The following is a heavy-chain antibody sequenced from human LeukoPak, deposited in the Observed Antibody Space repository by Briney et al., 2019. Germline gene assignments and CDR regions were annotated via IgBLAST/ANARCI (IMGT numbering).Heavy chain of an antibody. CDR3: ARIRSNSWPPFPDH. J-gene: IGHJ5*02. V-gene: IGHV1-18*01. D-gene: IGHD2/OR15-2a*01. CDR1: GYTFSTYS. CDR2: ISTYNGDT. Sequence: ASVKVSCKPSGYTFSTYSITWVRQAPGQGLEWMGWISTYNGDTKYAQRLQGRLTLTTDTSTGTAYMDLRSLRSDDTAVIYCARIRSNSWPPFPDHWGQGTLLIVSS.